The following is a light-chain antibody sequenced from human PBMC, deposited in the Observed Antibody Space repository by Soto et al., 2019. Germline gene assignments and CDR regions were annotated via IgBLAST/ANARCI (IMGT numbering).Light chain of an antibody. CDR2: EGS. Sequence: QSALTQPPSVSGSPGQSVTISCTGTSSDVGCYNGVSWYQQPPGTAPKLIIYEGSTRPSGVPDRFSGSKSGNSASLTISGLQAEDEADYYCNSYTIAGTYVFGTGTKVTVL. V-gene: IGLV2-18*02. CDR1: SSDVGCYNG. J-gene: IGLJ1*01. CDR3: NSYTIAGTYV.